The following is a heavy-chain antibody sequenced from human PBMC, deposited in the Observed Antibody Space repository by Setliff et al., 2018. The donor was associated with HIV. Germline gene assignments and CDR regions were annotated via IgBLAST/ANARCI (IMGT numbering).Heavy chain of an antibody. CDR2: INTNTGNP. CDR1: GYSLTSYS. D-gene: IGHD3-3*01. Sequence: KVSCKASGYSLTSYSINWVRQAPGQGLEWMGYINTNTGNPTYAQGFTGRFVFSVDTPVSTAYLQIFSLKAEDTAVYYCTRDHTPPPNYDFWSGQIDLRNIFYYMDVWGTGSPVTVSS. J-gene: IGHJ6*03. V-gene: IGHV7-4-1*01. CDR3: TRDHTPPPNYDFWSGQIDLRNIFYYMDV.